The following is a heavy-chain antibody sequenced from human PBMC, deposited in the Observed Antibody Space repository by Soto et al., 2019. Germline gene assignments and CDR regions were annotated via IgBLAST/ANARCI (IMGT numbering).Heavy chain of an antibody. Sequence: EVQLLESGGGLVQPGGSLRLSCAASGFTFSSYAMSWVRQAPGKGLEWVSAISGSGGSTYYADSVKGRFTISRDNSKNTLQRQMNSLRAEDTAEYYCAKDPWVIRSGYAPPPAGFDNWCDPLGQGTLVTGSS. D-gene: IGHD6-13*01. V-gene: IGHV3-23*01. CDR2: ISGSGGST. J-gene: IGHJ5*02. CDR1: GFTFSSYA. CDR3: AKDPWVIRSGYAPPPAGFDNWCDP.